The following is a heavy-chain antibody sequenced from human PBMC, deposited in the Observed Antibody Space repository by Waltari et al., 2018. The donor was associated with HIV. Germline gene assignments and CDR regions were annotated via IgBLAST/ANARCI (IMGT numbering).Heavy chain of an antibody. V-gene: IGHV4-39*01. CDR3: ARHLRGHGFLAKLYYFDF. CDR1: GGSISSSDYY. CDR2: IYYGGRT. D-gene: IGHD3-3*01. J-gene: IGHJ4*02. Sequence: QLQMQESGPGLVKPSETLSLTCSVSGGSISSSDYYWGWIRQSPGKGLEWFGNIYYGGRTYSTPSLQCRATISVDTSKNQFSLRLNSVTAADTAVYFCARHLRGHGFLAKLYYFDFWGQGALVTVSS.